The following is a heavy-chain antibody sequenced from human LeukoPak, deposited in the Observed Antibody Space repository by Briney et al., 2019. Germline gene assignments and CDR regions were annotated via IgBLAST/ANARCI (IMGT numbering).Heavy chain of an antibody. CDR2: ISISGDAT. CDR1: GFSLSRNA. D-gene: IGHD3-3*01. CDR3: ARDPCRLEYYDFWSGYLKAPSYYYYYGMDV. V-gene: IGHV3-23*01. Sequence: GGSLRLSCAVSGFSLSRNAMTWVRQAPGKGLQWISSISISGDATDYEDSVKGRFTIYRDISKNTLYLQMNSLRVDDTAVYYCARDPCRLEYYDFWSGYLKAPSYYYYYGMDVWGQGTTVTVSS. J-gene: IGHJ6*02.